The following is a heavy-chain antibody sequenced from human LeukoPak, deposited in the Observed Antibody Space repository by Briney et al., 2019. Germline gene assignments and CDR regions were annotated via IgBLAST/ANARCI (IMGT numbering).Heavy chain of an antibody. D-gene: IGHD3-22*01. CDR3: AREVMPRYENSGYPDY. J-gene: IGHJ4*02. CDR1: GFTFDDYG. CDR2: INWNGGT. Sequence: GGSLRLSCAASGFTFDDYGMSWVRQAPGKGREWVSGINWNGGTGYADSVKGRFTISRDNAKNSLYLQMNSLRAEDTALYYCAREVMPRYENSGYPDYWGQGTLVTVSS. V-gene: IGHV3-20*04.